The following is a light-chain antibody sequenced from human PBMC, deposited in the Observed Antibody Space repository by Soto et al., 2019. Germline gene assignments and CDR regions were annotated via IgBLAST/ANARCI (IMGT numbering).Light chain of an antibody. CDR1: QSVLYSSNNNNY. CDR2: WAS. V-gene: IGKV4-1*01. CDR3: QQYLSAPLT. Sequence: DIVMTQSPDSLAVSLGERATINCKSSQSVLYSSNNNNYLAWYQQKPGQPPRLLIYWASTRKSGVPDRFSGSGSGTDFTLTISSLQDEDVAVYFCQQYLSAPLTFGGGTKVEIK. J-gene: IGKJ4*01.